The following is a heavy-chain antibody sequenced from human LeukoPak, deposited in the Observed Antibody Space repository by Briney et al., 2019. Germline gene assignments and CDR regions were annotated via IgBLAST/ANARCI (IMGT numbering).Heavy chain of an antibody. CDR2: IYHSGRT. CDR3: AREGSMFDWGSYSKSLGY. D-gene: IGHD3-16*01. J-gene: IGHJ4*02. CDR1: GYSITNNYY. Sequence: PSETLSLTCTVSGYSITNNYYCAWIRRPPGKGLEWIASIYHSGRTYYSGALKSRVTISVDASKNLFSLKVTSVTAADTAVYYGAREGSMFDWGSYSKSLGYWGQGFLVTVSS. V-gene: IGHV4-38-2*02.